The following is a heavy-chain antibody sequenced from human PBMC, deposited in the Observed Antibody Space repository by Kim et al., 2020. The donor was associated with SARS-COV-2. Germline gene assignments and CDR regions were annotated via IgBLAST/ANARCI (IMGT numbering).Heavy chain of an antibody. D-gene: IGHD3-16*02. V-gene: IGHV1-3*01. CDR1: GYTFTSYA. Sequence: ASVKVSCKASGYTFTSYAMHWVRQAPGQRLEWMGWINAGNGNTKYSQKFQGRVTITRDTSASTAYMELSSLRSEDTAVYYCARNRAGAIVFDYWGQGTLVTVSS. J-gene: IGHJ4*02. CDR3: ARNRAGAIVFDY. CDR2: INAGNGNT.